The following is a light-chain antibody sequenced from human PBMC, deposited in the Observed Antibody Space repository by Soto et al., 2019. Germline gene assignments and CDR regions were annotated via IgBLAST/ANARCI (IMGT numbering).Light chain of an antibody. Sequence: DIQMTQSPSTLSASVGDRVTITCRASQSISSWLAWYQQKPGKAPKLLIYKASSLESGVPSRFSCSGSGTEFTLTISSLQADDFATYYCQQYNSYPRTFGQGTKVEIK. CDR3: QQYNSYPRT. J-gene: IGKJ1*01. CDR1: QSISSW. CDR2: KAS. V-gene: IGKV1-5*03.